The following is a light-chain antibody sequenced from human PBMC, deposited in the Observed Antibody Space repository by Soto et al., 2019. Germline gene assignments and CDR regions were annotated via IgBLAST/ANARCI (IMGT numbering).Light chain of an antibody. CDR2: GSS. J-gene: IGKJ1*01. CDR1: QSVSSSF. Sequence: EIFLTQSPATLSLSPGETATLSCRASQSVSSSFFAWHQQKAGQAPRLLIYGSSIRATGIPDRFSGSGSGTHFTLTINNLEPQDSAVYYCQQHGDAPWTVGQGTKVDSK. CDR3: QQHGDAPWT. V-gene: IGKV3-20*01.